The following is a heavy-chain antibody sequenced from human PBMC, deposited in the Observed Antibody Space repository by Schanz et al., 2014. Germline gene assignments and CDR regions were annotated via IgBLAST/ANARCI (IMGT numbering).Heavy chain of an antibody. Sequence: QVQLVQSGAEVKKPGASVKVSCKASGYTFTTYYMLWVRQAPGQGLEWMGIINPIGGSTTYAQKFRGAVTLTTDTSTDTAYLELTSLRSEDTAVYYCARDGVDAAAGGNYWGQGTTVTVSS. V-gene: IGHV1-46*03. J-gene: IGHJ6*02. CDR3: ARDGVDAAAGGNY. CDR2: INPIGGST. D-gene: IGHD6-13*01. CDR1: GYTFTTYY.